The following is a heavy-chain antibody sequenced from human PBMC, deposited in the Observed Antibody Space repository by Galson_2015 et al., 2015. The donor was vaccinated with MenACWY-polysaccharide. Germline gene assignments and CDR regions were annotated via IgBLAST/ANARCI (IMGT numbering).Heavy chain of an antibody. J-gene: IGHJ4*01. CDR1: GYTFTNYY. V-gene: IGHV1-46*01. D-gene: IGHD3-10*01. CDR3: ARNAASGLDY. CDR2: INPSGGST. Sequence: SVKVSCKASGYTFTNYYIHWVRQAPGQGLEWLGFINPSGGSTSYAQEFQGRVTMTRDTSTGTVYVDLSSLRSEDTAVYCCARNAASGLDYWGHGTLVTVSS.